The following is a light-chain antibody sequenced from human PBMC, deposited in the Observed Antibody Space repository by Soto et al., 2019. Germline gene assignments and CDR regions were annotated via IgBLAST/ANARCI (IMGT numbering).Light chain of an antibody. Sequence: IQMPQSPTSLSASVGDRVTITCRACRDITDYLAWYHQKPGQVPKLLISAASTLQSGVPSRFTASGSGTDLALTITGLRPECFATYYYHIYDSAPWTCGQGTKVEFK. CDR2: AAS. CDR1: RDITDY. V-gene: IGKV1-27*01. CDR3: HIYDSAPWT. J-gene: IGKJ1*01.